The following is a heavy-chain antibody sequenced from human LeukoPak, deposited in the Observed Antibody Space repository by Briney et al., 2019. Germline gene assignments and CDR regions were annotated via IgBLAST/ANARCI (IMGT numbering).Heavy chain of an antibody. CDR3: AKIAVANSAFDY. D-gene: IGHD6-19*01. CDR1: GFTFSTYG. CDR2: ISGSGGST. J-gene: IGHJ4*02. Sequence: GGTLRLSCVASGFTFSTYGMSWVRQAPGKGLEWVSAISGSGGSTYYADSVKGRFTISRDNSKNTLYLQMNSLRAEDTAVYYCAKIAVANSAFDYWGQGTLVTVSS. V-gene: IGHV3-23*01.